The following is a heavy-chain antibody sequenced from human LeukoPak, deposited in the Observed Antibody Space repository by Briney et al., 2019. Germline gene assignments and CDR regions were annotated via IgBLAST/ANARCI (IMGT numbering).Heavy chain of an antibody. J-gene: IGHJ4*02. CDR3: ARGPFRSSRWYGRPWYFDY. CDR1: GFTFSSYS. CDR2: ISSSSSYI. Sequence: GGSLRLSCAASGFTFSSYSMNWVRQAPGKGLEWVSSISSSSSYIYYADSVKGRFTISRDNAKNSLYLQMNSLRAEDTAVYYCARGPFRSSRWYGRPWYFDYWGQGTLVTVSS. V-gene: IGHV3-21*01. D-gene: IGHD6-13*01.